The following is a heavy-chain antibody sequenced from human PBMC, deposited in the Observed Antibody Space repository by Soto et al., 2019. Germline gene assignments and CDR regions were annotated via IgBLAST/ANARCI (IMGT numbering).Heavy chain of an antibody. CDR3: ASVDSSGYYYAY. Sequence: PGGSLRLSCAASGFTFSDYYMSWIRQAPGKGLEWVSYISSSSSYTNYADSVKGRFTISRDNAKNSLYLQMNSLRAEDTAVYYCASVDSSGYYYAYWGQGTLVTVSS. V-gene: IGHV3-11*06. J-gene: IGHJ4*02. D-gene: IGHD3-22*01. CDR1: GFTFSDYY. CDR2: ISSSSSYT.